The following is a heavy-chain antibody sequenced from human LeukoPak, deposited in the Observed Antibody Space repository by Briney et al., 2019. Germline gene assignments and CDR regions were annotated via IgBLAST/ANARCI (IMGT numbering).Heavy chain of an antibody. J-gene: IGHJ4*02. D-gene: IGHD2-2*01. V-gene: IGHV3-66*01. CDR1: GFTLSCQH. CDR3: ARDVPP. CDR2: IYSGGST. Sequence: PGGSLRHAFAASGFTLSCQHISWVRQAPGKGLEWVSVIYSGGSTYYADSVKGRFTISRDNSKNTLYLQMNSLRAEDTAVYYWARDVPPWGQGPLVTVSS.